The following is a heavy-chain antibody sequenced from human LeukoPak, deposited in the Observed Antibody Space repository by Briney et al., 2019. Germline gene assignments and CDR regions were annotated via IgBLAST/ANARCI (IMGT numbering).Heavy chain of an antibody. CDR2: ISSSGSTI. CDR3: ARLRYHTHDASDI. Sequence: PGGSLRLSCAASGFTFSDYYMSWIRQAPGKGLEWVSYISSSGSTIYYADSVKGRFTISRDNAKNSLYLQMNSLRAEDTAVYYCARLRYHTHDASDIWGQGTMVTVSS. V-gene: IGHV3-11*04. D-gene: IGHD3-16*02. J-gene: IGHJ3*02. CDR1: GFTFSDYY.